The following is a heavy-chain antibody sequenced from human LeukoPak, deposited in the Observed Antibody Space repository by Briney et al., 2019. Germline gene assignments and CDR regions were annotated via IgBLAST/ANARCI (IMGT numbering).Heavy chain of an antibody. Sequence: GGSLRLSCAASGFTFSSYAMSWVRQAPGKGLEWVSAISGSGGSTYYADSVKGRFTISRDNSKNTLYLQMNSLRAEDTAVYYCAAWFLRYFVWSEAFDIWGQGTMVTVSS. V-gene: IGHV3-23*01. CDR3: AAWFLRYFVWSEAFDI. CDR1: GFTFSSYA. D-gene: IGHD3-9*01. J-gene: IGHJ3*02. CDR2: ISGSGGST.